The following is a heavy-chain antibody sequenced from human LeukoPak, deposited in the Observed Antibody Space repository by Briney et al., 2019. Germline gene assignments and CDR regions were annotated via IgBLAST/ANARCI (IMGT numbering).Heavy chain of an antibody. Sequence: GGSLRLSCAASGFTFSSYAMHWVRQAPGKGLEWVSAISGSGDSTYYADSVKGRFTISRDNSKNTLYLQMNSLRAEDTAVYYCAKSRGVAGFDYWGQGTLVTVSS. CDR1: GFTFSSYA. V-gene: IGHV3-23*01. J-gene: IGHJ4*02. CDR3: AKSRGVAGFDY. CDR2: ISGSGDST. D-gene: IGHD6-19*01.